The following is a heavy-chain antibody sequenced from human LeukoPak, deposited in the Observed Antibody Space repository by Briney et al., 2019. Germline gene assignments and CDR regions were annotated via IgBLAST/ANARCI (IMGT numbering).Heavy chain of an antibody. CDR1: GGSISSGGYS. J-gene: IGHJ4*02. V-gene: IGHV4-30-2*01. CDR3: ASSSLEVATTMESYFDY. Sequence: PSETLSLTCAVSGGSISSGGYSWSWIRQPPGKGLEWIGYIYHSGSTHYNPSLKSRVTISVDRSKNQFSLKLSSVTAADTAVYYCASSSLEVATTMESYFDYWGQGTLVTVSS. D-gene: IGHD5-12*01. CDR2: IYHSGST.